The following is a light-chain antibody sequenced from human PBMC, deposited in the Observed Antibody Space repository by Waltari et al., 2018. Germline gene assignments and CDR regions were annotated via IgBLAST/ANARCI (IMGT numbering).Light chain of an antibody. V-gene: IGLV2-23*02. J-gene: IGLJ2*01. Sequence: QSALTQPAPVSGSPGQSITISCTGTSSVVGNYNRVPWYQQHPGKAPKLMIYAVSKRPSGVSDRFSGSKSGDMASLTISGLQPEDEAEYFCSSYAGSSKGVFGGGTKVTVL. CDR2: AVS. CDR1: SSVVGNYNR. CDR3: SSYAGSSKGV.